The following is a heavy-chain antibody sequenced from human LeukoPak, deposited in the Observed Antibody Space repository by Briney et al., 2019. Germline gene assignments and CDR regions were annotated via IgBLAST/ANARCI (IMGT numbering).Heavy chain of an antibody. V-gene: IGHV1-2*02. CDR2: INPNSGGT. J-gene: IGHJ6*02. Sequence: GASVKVSCKASGYTFTGYYMHWVRQAPGQGLEWMGWINPNSGGTNYAQKFQGRVTMTRDTSISTAYMELSRLRSDDTAVYYCARDQVNSSSGRSSDSSGYYGDYYYGMDVWGQGTTVTVSS. CDR1: GYTFTGYY. CDR3: ARDQVNSSSGRSSDSSGYYGDYYYGMDV. D-gene: IGHD3-22*01.